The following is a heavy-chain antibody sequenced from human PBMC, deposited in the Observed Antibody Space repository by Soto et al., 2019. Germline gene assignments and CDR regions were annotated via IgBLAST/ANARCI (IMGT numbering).Heavy chain of an antibody. CDR3: ARGGRERGWSGIWSFDS. Sequence: PSETLSLTCTVSGGSISSGDYYWSWIRQPPGKGLEWIGYIYSSGSTYYNPSLKSRVTISGDTSKNQFSLKVSSVTAADTAVYYCARGGRERGWSGIWSFDSWGQGTLVTVSS. J-gene: IGHJ4*02. CDR2: IYSSGST. V-gene: IGHV4-30-4*01. D-gene: IGHD1-26*01. CDR1: GGSISSGDYY.